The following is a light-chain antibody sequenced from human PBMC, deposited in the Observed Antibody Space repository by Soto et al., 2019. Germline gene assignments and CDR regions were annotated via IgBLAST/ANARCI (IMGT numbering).Light chain of an antibody. CDR3: SSNTSSTTRV. CDR2: EVS. Sequence: QSALTQPASVSGSPGQSITISCTGTSSDVDDYKYVSWYQHRPGKAPKLMIYEVSNRPSGVSNRFSGSESGSTASLTISGLQAEDEADYYCSSNTSSTTRVFGTGTKLTVL. J-gene: IGLJ1*01. V-gene: IGLV2-14*01. CDR1: SSDVDDYKY.